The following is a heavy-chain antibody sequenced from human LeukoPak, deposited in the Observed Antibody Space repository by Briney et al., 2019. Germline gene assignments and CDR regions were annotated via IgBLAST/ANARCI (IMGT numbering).Heavy chain of an antibody. CDR2: ISGSGGGT. J-gene: IGHJ4*02. Sequence: PGGSLKLSCAASEFTFSNYAMNWVRQAPGKGLEWVSSISGSGGGTYYADSVKGRFTISRDNFKNTLYLQMNSLRAEDTAIYYCAEDLRGYNRPIDYWGQGTLVTVSS. D-gene: IGHD1-1*01. V-gene: IGHV3-23*01. CDR1: EFTFSNYA. CDR3: AEDLRGYNRPIDY.